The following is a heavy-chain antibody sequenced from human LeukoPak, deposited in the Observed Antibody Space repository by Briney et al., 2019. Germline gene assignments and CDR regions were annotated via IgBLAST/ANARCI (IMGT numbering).Heavy chain of an antibody. V-gene: IGHV3-23*01. CDR1: GFTFSSYA. CDR2: MSGNGGTT. Sequence: GGSLRLSCAASGFTFSSYAMSWVRQAPGQGLEWVSGMSGNGGTTYYADSVKGRFTISRDNSKNTLYLQMNNLRVEDTAVYYCARRDYYDSSGYSPLFDYWGQGTLVTVSS. D-gene: IGHD3-22*01. J-gene: IGHJ4*02. CDR3: ARRDYYDSSGYSPLFDY.